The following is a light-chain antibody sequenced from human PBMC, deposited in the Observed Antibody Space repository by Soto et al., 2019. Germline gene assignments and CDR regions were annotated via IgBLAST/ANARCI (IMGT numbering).Light chain of an antibody. Sequence: IQMTHSPGALAAPAGGGGTSTFRASQSINNYLNWYLQRPGQAPKLLLRSASTLQRGVPSRFSGSGSRTEFTLTIADLQPDDFGTYYCQQSLTMPITFGHGTQLEIK. V-gene: IGKV1-39*01. CDR1: QSINNY. CDR3: QQSLTMPIT. J-gene: IGKJ5*01. CDR2: SAS.